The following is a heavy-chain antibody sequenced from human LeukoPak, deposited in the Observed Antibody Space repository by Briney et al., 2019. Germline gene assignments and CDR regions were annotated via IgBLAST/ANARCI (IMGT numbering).Heavy chain of an antibody. V-gene: IGHV1-2*02. CDR2: IKPNGGGT. CDR3: ARGGYGGGNSGILDS. D-gene: IGHD4-23*01. J-gene: IGHJ4*02. Sequence: ASVKVSCKASGYTFTGYYIHWVRQAPGQGLEWMGWIKPNGGGTNYAQKFQGRVTMTRDTSISTAYMQLSRLRSDDTDVYCCARGGYGGGNSGILDSWGQGTLVTVSS. CDR1: GYTFTGYY.